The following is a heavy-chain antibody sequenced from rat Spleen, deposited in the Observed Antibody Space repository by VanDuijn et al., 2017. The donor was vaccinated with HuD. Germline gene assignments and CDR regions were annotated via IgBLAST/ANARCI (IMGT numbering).Heavy chain of an antibody. D-gene: IGHD1-1*01. J-gene: IGHJ1*01. V-gene: IGHV5-31*01. CDR3: TREGSTTVVTRRTTPLWYCDF. CDR1: GFTFNNYW. Sequence: EVQLVESGGGLVQPGGSLKLSCVASGFTFNNYWMPWIRQAPGKGLEWVAFIPHASGGTHYADSVKGRFTISRDIAKTTQYLHMNSLRSEDTATYYCTREGSTTVVTRRTTPLWYCDFWGPGTMVTVSS. CDR2: IPHASGGT.